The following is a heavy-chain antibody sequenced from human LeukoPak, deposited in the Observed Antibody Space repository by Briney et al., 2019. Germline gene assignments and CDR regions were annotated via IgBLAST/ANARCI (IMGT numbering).Heavy chain of an antibody. CDR3: ARDPRKFSFDY. CDR2: ISYDGSNK. D-gene: IGHD1-14*01. J-gene: IGHJ4*02. Sequence: GRSLRLFCAASGFTFSSYAMHWVRQAPGKGLEWVAVISYDGSNKYYADSVKGRFTISRDNSKNTLYLQMNSLRAEDTAVYYCARDPRKFSFDYWGQGTLVTVSS. CDR1: GFTFSSYA. V-gene: IGHV3-30-3*01.